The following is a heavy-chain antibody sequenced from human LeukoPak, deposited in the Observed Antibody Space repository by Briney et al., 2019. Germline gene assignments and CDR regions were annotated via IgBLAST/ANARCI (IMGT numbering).Heavy chain of an antibody. CDR1: GGTFSSYA. CDR3: ARDSVNGIAARPNDY. D-gene: IGHD6-6*01. CDR2: IIPILGIA. V-gene: IGHV1-69*04. J-gene: IGHJ4*02. Sequence: SVKVSCKASGGTFSSYAISWVRQTPGQGLEWMGRIIPILGIANYAQKFQGRVTITADKSTSTAYMELSSLRSEDTAVYYCARDSVNGIAARPNDYWGQGTLVTVSS.